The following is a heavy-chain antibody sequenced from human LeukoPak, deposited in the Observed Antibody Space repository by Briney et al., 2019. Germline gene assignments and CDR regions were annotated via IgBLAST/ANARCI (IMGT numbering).Heavy chain of an antibody. CDR1: GGSMSGYF. Sequence: KPSETLSLTCTVSGGSMSGYFWSWIRQPPGKGLEWIGYIYYSGSTNYNPPLKSRVTISVDTSKNQFSLKLSSVTAADTAVYYCARSITSSWYGDFQHWGQGTLVTVSS. V-gene: IGHV4-59*01. D-gene: IGHD6-13*01. CDR2: IYYSGST. J-gene: IGHJ1*01. CDR3: ARSITSSWYGDFQH.